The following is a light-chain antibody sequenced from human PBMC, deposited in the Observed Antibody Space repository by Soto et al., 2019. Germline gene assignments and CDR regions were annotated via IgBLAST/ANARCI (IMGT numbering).Light chain of an antibody. CDR3: QQYNSYQYT. Sequence: DIQMTQSPSTLSASVGDRVTITCRATQTISNWLAWYQQKPGRAPKLLIYDAYSLESGVPSRFSGSASGTEFTLTISSLQPDDFATYYGQQYNSYQYTFGQGTNLEI. CDR2: DAY. J-gene: IGKJ2*01. V-gene: IGKV1-5*01. CDR1: QTISNW.